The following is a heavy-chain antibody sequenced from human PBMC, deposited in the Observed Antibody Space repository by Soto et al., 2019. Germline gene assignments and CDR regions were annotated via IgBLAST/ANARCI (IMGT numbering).Heavy chain of an antibody. CDR2: ISAYNGNT. D-gene: IGHD2-21*02. J-gene: IGHJ5*02. CDR1: GYTFTSYG. Sequence: GALVKVSCKASGYTFTSYGISWVRQAPGQGLEWMGWISAYNGNTNYAQKLQGRVTMTTDTSTSTAYMELRSLRSDDTAVYYCAWAYCGGDCYTNWFDPWGQGTLVTVSS. V-gene: IGHV1-18*04. CDR3: AWAYCGGDCYTNWFDP.